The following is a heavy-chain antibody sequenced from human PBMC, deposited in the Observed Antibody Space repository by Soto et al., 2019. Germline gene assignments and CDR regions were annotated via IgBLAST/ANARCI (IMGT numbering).Heavy chain of an antibody. J-gene: IGHJ5*02. V-gene: IGHV1-8*01. CDR2: MNPNSGNT. D-gene: IGHD2-15*01. CDR3: ARGGTCSGGSCYGAWFDP. Sequence: QVQLVQSGAEVKKPGASVKVSCKASGYTFTSYDINWVRQATGQGLEWMGWMNPNSGNTGYEQKFQGRVTMTRNTSISTAYMELSSLRSEDTAVYYCARGGTCSGGSCYGAWFDPWGQGTLVTVSS. CDR1: GYTFTSYD.